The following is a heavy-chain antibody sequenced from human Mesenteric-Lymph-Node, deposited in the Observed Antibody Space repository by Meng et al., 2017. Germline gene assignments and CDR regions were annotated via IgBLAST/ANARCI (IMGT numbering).Heavy chain of an antibody. J-gene: IGHJ3*02. Sequence: GGSLRLSCAASGFPFSIYAMNWVRQAPGKGLEWVSAISGGGGSTYYADSVKGRFTISRDNSKNTLYLQMNSLRPEDTAVYYCATVLYGYSSSWFRGGAFDIWGQGTMVTVSS. CDR1: GFPFSIYA. D-gene: IGHD6-13*01. CDR2: ISGGGGST. CDR3: ATVLYGYSSSWFRGGAFDI. V-gene: IGHV3-23*01.